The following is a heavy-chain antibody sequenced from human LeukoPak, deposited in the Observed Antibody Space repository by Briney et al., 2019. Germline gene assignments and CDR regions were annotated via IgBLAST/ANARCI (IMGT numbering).Heavy chain of an antibody. CDR3: ARGPPIVGASRGAFDI. Sequence: SETLPLTCTVSGGSISSYYWSWIRQPPGKGLEWIGYIYYSGSTNYNPSLKSRVTISVDTSKNQFSLKLSSVTAADTAVYYCARGPPIVGASRGAFDIWGQGTMVTVSS. CDR2: IYYSGST. V-gene: IGHV4-59*01. D-gene: IGHD1-26*01. CDR1: GGSISSYY. J-gene: IGHJ3*02.